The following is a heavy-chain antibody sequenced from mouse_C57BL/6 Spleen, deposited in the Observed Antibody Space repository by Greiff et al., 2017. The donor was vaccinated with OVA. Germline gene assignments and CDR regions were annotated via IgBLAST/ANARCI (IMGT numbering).Heavy chain of an antibody. CDR3: ARRNYDGIFWFAY. J-gene: IGHJ3*01. CDR2: INPNNGGT. CDR1: GYTFTDYY. Sequence: VQLQQSGPELVKPGASVKISCKASGYTFTDYYMNWVKQSHGKSLEWIGDINPNNGGTSYNQKFKGKATLTVDKSSSTAYMELRSLTSEDSAVYYCARRNYDGIFWFAYWGQETLVTVSA. D-gene: IGHD2-3*01. V-gene: IGHV1-26*01.